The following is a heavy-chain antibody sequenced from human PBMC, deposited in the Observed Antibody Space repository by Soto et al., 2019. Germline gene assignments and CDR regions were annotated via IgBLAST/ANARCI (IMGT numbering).Heavy chain of an antibody. J-gene: IGHJ6*01. CDR2: ISYDGSNK. CDR1: GFTFSSYG. V-gene: IGHV3-30*18. Sequence: QVQLVESGGGVVQPGRSLRLSCAASGFTFSSYGMHWVRQAPGKGLEWVAVISYDGSNKYYADSVKGRFTISRDNSKNTLYLQMNSLRAEDTAVYYCAKESRPTVMYYYGSGGHMDVW. D-gene: IGHD3-10*01. CDR3: AKESRPTVMYYYGSGGHMDV.